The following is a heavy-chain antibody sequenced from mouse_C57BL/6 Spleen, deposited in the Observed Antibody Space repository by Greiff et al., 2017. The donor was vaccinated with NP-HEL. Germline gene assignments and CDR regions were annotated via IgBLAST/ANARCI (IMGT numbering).Heavy chain of an antibody. J-gene: IGHJ2*01. CDR1: GFTFSSYA. D-gene: IGHD1-1*01. V-gene: IGHV5-4*03. Sequence: DVKLVESGGGLVKPGGSLKLSCAASGFTFSSYAMSWVRQTPEKRLEWVATISDGGSYTYYPDNVKGRFTISRDNAKNNLYLQMSHLKSEDTAMYYCARVPYYYGSSLYYFDYWGQGTTLTVSS. CDR2: ISDGGSYT. CDR3: ARVPYYYGSSLYYFDY.